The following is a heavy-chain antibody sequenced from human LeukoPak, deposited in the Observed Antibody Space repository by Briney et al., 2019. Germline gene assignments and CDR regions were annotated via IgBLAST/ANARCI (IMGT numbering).Heavy chain of an antibody. Sequence: GGSLRLSCAASGFTFGSYSMNWVRQAPGKGLEWVSSISTSSDYIYYADSVKGRFTISRDNAENSLFLQVNSLRAEDTAVYYCARGCSGGSCYDYWGQGTLVTVSS. CDR3: ARGCSGGSCYDY. D-gene: IGHD2-15*01. J-gene: IGHJ4*02. V-gene: IGHV3-21*01. CDR2: ISTSSDYI. CDR1: GFTFGSYS.